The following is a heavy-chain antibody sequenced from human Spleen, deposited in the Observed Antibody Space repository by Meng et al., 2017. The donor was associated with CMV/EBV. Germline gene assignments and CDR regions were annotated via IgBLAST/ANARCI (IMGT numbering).Heavy chain of an antibody. CDR1: GFTFSSYW. CDR3: ARRRDWFDP. V-gene: IGHV3-11*04. J-gene: IGHJ5*02. CDR2: ISSSGVTI. Sequence: GESLKISCAASGFTFSSYWMSWIRQAPGKGLEWVSYISSSGVTISYADSVKGRFTISRDNAKNSVYLQMNSLRADDTAVYYCARRRDWFDPWGQGTLVTVSS.